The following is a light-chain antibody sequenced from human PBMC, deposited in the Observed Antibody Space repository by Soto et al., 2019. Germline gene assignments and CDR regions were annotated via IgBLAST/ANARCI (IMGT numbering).Light chain of an antibody. Sequence: QSALTQPASVSGSPGQSITIAWTVTSSDIGGYNFVSWYQQHPGKAPKLLIYDVGNRPSGVSNRFSGSKSGNTASLTISGLQAEDEAHYYCNSYRTVSTYVFGTGTKLTVL. CDR1: SSDIGGYNF. J-gene: IGLJ1*01. V-gene: IGLV2-14*01. CDR2: DVG. CDR3: NSYRTVSTYV.